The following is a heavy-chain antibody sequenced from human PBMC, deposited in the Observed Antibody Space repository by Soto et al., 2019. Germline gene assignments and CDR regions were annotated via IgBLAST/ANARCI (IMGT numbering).Heavy chain of an antibody. Sequence: DVQLVESGGGLVQPGGSLRLSCAASGFTVSNKYMSWVRQAPGKGLEWVSVIYSGGSTFYADSVRGRFTISRDNSKNTVNLQMNSLRAEDTAVYYCARDPWAADYWGQGTLVTVSS. CDR3: ARDPWAADY. J-gene: IGHJ4*02. V-gene: IGHV3-66*01. CDR1: GFTVSNKY. CDR2: IYSGGST. D-gene: IGHD3-16*01.